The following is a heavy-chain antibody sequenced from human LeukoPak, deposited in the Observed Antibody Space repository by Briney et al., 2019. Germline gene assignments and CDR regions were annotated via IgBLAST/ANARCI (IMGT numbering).Heavy chain of an antibody. CDR3: AKDGREVATIRLAY. J-gene: IGHJ4*02. D-gene: IGHD5-12*01. CDR2: IRYDGGNK. V-gene: IGHV3-30*02. CDR1: GFTFSSYG. Sequence: PGGSLRLSCAASGFTFSSYGMHWVRQAPGKGLEWVAFIRYDGGNKYYADSVKGRFTISRDNSKNTLYLQMNSLRAEDTAVYYCAKDGREVATIRLAYWGQGTLVTVSS.